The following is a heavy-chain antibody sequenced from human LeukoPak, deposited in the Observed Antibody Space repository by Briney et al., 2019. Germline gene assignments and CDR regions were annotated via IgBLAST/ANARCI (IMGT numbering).Heavy chain of an antibody. Sequence: GASLRLSCAASGFTFSSYAMSWVRQAPGKGLEWVSAISGSGGSTYYADSVKGRLTIFRDNSKNTLYLQMNSLRAEDTAVYYCARHRAGYYDTSGYYYDYWGQGTLVTVSS. CDR1: GFTFSSYA. CDR3: ARHRAGYYDTSGYYYDY. V-gene: IGHV3-23*01. J-gene: IGHJ4*02. D-gene: IGHD3-22*01. CDR2: ISGSGGST.